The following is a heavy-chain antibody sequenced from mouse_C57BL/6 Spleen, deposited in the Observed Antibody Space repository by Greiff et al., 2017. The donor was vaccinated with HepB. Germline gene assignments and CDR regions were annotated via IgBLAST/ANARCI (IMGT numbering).Heavy chain of an antibody. CDR2: IYPRSGNT. CDR3: ANAEYYYGSSYSYAMDY. V-gene: IGHV1-81*01. D-gene: IGHD1-1*01. J-gene: IGHJ4*01. CDR1: GYTFTSYG. Sequence: QVQLQQSGAELARPGASVKLSCKASGYTFTSYGISWVKQRTGQGLEWIGEIYPRSGNTYYNEKFKGKATLTADKSSSTAYMELRSLTSEDYAVYFCANAEYYYGSSYSYAMDYWGQGTSVTVSS.